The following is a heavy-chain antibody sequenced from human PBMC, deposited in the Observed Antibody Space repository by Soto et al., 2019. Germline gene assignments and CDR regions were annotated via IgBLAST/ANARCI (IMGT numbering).Heavy chain of an antibody. D-gene: IGHD6-6*01. Sequence: HPGGSLRLSCAASGFIFGDYWMSWIRQAPGKGLEWVANTRQDGGEKNFVDSVKGRFTISRDNAKNSLYLQMNSLRAEDTAVYYCARSEYSSSMIYYFDYWGQGTLVTVSS. CDR2: TRQDGGEK. J-gene: IGHJ4*02. CDR3: ARSEYSSSMIYYFDY. CDR1: GFIFGDYW. V-gene: IGHV3-7*02.